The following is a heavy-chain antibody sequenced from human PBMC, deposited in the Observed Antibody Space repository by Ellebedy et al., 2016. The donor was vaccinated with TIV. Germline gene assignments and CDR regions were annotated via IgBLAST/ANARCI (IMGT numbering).Heavy chain of an antibody. CDR1: GLAFSVYN. CDR2: ISSSGTFI. CDR3: ARDSSTSRLGFDLDY. D-gene: IGHD3-16*01. J-gene: IGHJ4*02. V-gene: IGHV3-21*01. Sequence: GGSLRLSCAASGLAFSVYNMNWVRQAPGKGLEWVSSISSSGTFIYYGDSMKGRFTISRDNAKNSLYLQMNSLGAEDTAVYYCARDSSTSRLGFDLDYWGQGTLVTVSS.